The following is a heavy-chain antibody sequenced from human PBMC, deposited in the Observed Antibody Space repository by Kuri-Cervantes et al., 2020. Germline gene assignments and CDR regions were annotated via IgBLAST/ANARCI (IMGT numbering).Heavy chain of an antibody. J-gene: IGHJ3*02. D-gene: IGHD1-26*01. CDR3: AEEVWYSGSSYAFDI. CDR1: GFTFSSYG. Sequence: GGSLRLSCAASGFTFSSYGMHWVRQAPGKGLEWVAVISYDGSSKYYADSVKGRFTISRDNSKNTLYLQMNSLRAEDTAVYYCAEEVWYSGSSYAFDIWGQGTMVTVSS. CDR2: ISYDGSSK. V-gene: IGHV3-30*18.